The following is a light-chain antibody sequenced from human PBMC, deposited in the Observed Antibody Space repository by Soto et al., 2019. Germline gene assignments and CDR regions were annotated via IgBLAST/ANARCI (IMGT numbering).Light chain of an antibody. CDR3: QQYNNWPRT. V-gene: IGKV3-15*01. J-gene: IGKJ1*01. Sequence: EIVMTQSPATLSVSPGERATLSCRASQGVSSNLAWYQQKPGQAPRLLIYGASTRATGIPARFSGSGSGTEFTLTISSLQSEDFAVYYGQQYNNWPRTFGQGTKVEIK. CDR1: QGVSSN. CDR2: GAS.